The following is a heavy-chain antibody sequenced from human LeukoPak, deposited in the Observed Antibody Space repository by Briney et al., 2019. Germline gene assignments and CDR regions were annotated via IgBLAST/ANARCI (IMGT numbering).Heavy chain of an antibody. CDR2: IYYSGST. D-gene: IGHD3-10*01. CDR3: ARTRYYYNSRSYGAPYYFDY. J-gene: IGHJ4*02. Sequence: PSETLSLTCAVSGGSISSNSYYWGWIRQPPGKGLEWIGSIYYSGSTYYNPSLKSRVTISVDTSKNQFSLKLSSVTAADTAVYYCARTRYYYNSRSYGAPYYFDYWGQGTLVTVFS. V-gene: IGHV4-39*01. CDR1: GGSISSNSYY.